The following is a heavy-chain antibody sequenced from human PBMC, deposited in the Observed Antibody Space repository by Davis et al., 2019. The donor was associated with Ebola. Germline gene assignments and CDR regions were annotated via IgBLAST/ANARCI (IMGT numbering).Heavy chain of an antibody. CDR2: VHPSGST. J-gene: IGHJ4*02. CDR1: GGSVGSDY. CDR3: ARGRDHAKSGVY. Sequence: SETLSLTCTVSGGSVGSDYWSWIRQPPGKGLEWIGEVHPSGSTNYNPSLKSRVTISVDTSKNQFSLNLNSVTAADTAVYYCARGRDHAKSGVYWGQGILVTVSS. D-gene: IGHD1-14*01. V-gene: IGHV4-34*01.